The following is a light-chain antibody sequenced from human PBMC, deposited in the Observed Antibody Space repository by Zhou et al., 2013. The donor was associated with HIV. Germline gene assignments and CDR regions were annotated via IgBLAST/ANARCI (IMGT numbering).Light chain of an antibody. CDR3: MQALQTPWT. V-gene: IGKV2-28*01. CDR1: QSLLHSNGYNY. Sequence: DIVMTQSPLSLPVTPGEPASISCRSSQSLLHSNGYNYLDWYLQKPGQSPRLLIYLGSNRASGVPDRFSGSGSGTDFTLRISRVEAEDVGVYYCMQALQTPWTFGQGTNVEIK. CDR2: LGS. J-gene: IGKJ1*01.